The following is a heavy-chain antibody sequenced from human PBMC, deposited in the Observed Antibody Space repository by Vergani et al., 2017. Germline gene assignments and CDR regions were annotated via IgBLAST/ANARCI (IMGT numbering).Heavy chain of an antibody. CDR1: GYTFTSYY. CDR2: INPSGGST. J-gene: IGHJ3*02. V-gene: IGHV1-46*01. D-gene: IGHD2-21*01. CDR3: SRAVGDYGAFDI. Sequence: QVQLVQSGAEVKKPGASVKVSCKASGYTFTSYYMHWVRQAPGQGLEWMGIINPSGGSTSYAQKFQGRVTMTRDTSTSTVYMELSSLRSEDTAVYYCSRAVGDYGAFDIWGQGTMVTVSS.